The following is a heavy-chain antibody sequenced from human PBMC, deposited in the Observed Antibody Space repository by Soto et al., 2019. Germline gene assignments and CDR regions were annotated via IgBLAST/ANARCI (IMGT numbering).Heavy chain of an antibody. Sequence: SETLSLTCTVSGGSISSYYWSWIRQPPGKGLEWIGYIYYSGSTNYNPSLKSRVTISVDTSKNQFSLKLSSVTAADTAVYYCARARSSWEDNWFDPWGQGTLVTVSS. D-gene: IGHD6-13*01. V-gene: IGHV4-59*01. CDR2: IYYSGST. CDR3: ARARSSWEDNWFDP. J-gene: IGHJ5*02. CDR1: GGSISSYY.